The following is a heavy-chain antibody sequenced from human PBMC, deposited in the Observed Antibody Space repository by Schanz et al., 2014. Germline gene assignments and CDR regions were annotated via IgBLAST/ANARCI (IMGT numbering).Heavy chain of an antibody. J-gene: IGHJ4*02. Sequence: QVQLQESGPGLLKPSGTLSLTCAVSGASISSNNWWTWVRQSPGKGLDWIGEIFHTGTTFYNPSLKSRVTIPVDPSKNQLSLKLKSVTAADTAVYYCAGMATVTYFDFWGQGALVTVSS. CDR3: AGMATVTYFDF. CDR2: IFHTGTT. CDR1: GASISSNNW. V-gene: IGHV4-4*02. D-gene: IGHD4-17*01.